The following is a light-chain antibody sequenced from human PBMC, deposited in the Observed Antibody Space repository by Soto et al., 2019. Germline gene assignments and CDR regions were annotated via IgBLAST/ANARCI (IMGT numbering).Light chain of an antibody. Sequence: EIVLTQSPATLSLSPGERATLSCRASQSVGRYLAWYQQKIGQAPRLLIYDASSRAIGIPARFSGSGSGTDFTLPISSLEPEDFAVYYCPQRSNWPPGYTFGQGTKLEI. CDR1: QSVGRY. J-gene: IGKJ2*01. V-gene: IGKV3-11*01. CDR3: PQRSNWPPGYT. CDR2: DAS.